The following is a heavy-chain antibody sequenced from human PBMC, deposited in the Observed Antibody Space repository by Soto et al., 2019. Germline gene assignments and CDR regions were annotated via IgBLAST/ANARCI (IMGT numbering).Heavy chain of an antibody. CDR3: AKSYPGYGGVKGGMDV. V-gene: IGHV3-30*18. CDR1: GFTFSRYV. D-gene: IGHD4-17*01. J-gene: IGHJ6*02. Sequence: GGSLRLSFAASGFTFSRYVMHWVRQAPGKGLEWVAVISYDGSNKYYADSVKGRFTISRDNSKNTLYPQMNSLRAEVTAVYYCAKSYPGYGGVKGGMDVWGQGTTGTISS. CDR2: ISYDGSNK.